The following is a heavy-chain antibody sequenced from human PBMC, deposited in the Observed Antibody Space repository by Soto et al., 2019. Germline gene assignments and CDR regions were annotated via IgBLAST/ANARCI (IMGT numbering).Heavy chain of an antibody. V-gene: IGHV1-58*01. CDR2: IVVGSGNT. Sequence: QMQLVQSGPEVKKPGTSVKVSCKASGITFTSSAVQWVRQARGQRLEWIGWIVVGSGNTNYAQKFQERVTITRDMSTSTAYMELSSLRSEDTAVYYCAADPGLVYCSGGSCYSEWFDPWGQGTLVTVSS. CDR3: AADPGLVYCSGGSCYSEWFDP. CDR1: GITFTSSA. J-gene: IGHJ5*02. D-gene: IGHD2-15*01.